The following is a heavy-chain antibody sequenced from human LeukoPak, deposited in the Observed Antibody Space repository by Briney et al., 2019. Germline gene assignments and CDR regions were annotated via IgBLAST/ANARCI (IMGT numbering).Heavy chain of an antibody. CDR1: GGSISSDHW. CDR3: ARGGGSAFDV. Sequence: TSETLSLTCAVSGGSISSDHWWSWVRQPPGKSLEWIGEIFHIGVTNYKPSLKSRVSMSVDKSRHQFSLNLRSMTAADTAVYFCARGGGSAFDVWGPGTKVIVSS. J-gene: IGHJ3*01. V-gene: IGHV4-4*02. D-gene: IGHD1-26*01. CDR2: IFHIGVT.